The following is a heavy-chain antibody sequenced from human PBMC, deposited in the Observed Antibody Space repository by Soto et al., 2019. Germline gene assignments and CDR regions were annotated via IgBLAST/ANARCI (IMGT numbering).Heavy chain of an antibody. Sequence: PGGSLRLSCAASGFTFSSYGMHWVRQAPGKGLEWVAVISYDGSNKYYADSVKGRFTISRDNSKNTLYLQMNSLRAEDTAVYYCAKAIVGATDYYGMDVWGQGTTGTVSS. V-gene: IGHV3-30*18. CDR3: AKAIVGATDYYGMDV. J-gene: IGHJ6*02. D-gene: IGHD1-26*01. CDR2: ISYDGSNK. CDR1: GFTFSSYG.